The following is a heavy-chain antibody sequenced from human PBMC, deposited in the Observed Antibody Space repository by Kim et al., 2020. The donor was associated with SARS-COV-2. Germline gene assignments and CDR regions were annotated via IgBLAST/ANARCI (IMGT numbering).Heavy chain of an antibody. CDR3: ARDIAGGWFDP. D-gene: IGHD3-10*01. J-gene: IGHJ5*02. CDR2: K. Sequence: KDYAGTGKSRRNIHPDTSKNQFSLQLNSVTPEDTAVYYCARDIAGGWFDPWGQGTLVTVSS. V-gene: IGHV6-1*01.